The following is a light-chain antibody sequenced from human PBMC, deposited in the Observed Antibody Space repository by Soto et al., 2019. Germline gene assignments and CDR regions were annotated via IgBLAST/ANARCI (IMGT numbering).Light chain of an antibody. Sequence: DIVWTQTPGTLSLSPVERATLSCWASQSVSTTSVAWYQQKPGQAPRLLIYGASYRATGIPDRFSGSGAGTDFTLTISRLEPEDFAVYYCQQYGSSPRTFGQGTKVDIK. CDR3: QQYGSSPRT. CDR1: QSVSTTS. CDR2: GAS. V-gene: IGKV3-20*01. J-gene: IGKJ1*01.